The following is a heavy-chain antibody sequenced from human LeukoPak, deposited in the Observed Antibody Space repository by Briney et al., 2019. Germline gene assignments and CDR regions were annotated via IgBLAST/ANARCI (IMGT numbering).Heavy chain of an antibody. CDR3: ARVDCSSTSCYTGDYYYYYYMDV. J-gene: IGHJ6*03. V-gene: IGHV3-48*01. D-gene: IGHD2-2*02. CDR2: ISSSSSTI. CDR1: GFTFSSYA. Sequence: GGSLRLSCAASGFTFSSYAMSWVRQAPGKGLEWVSYISSSSSTIYYADSVKGRFTISRDNAKNSLYLQMNSLRAEDTAVYYCARVDCSSTSCYTGDYYYYYYMDVWGKGTTVTVSS.